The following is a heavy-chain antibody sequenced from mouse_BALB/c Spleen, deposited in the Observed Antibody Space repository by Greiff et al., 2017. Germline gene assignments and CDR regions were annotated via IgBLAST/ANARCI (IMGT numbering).Heavy chain of an antibody. D-gene: IGHD2-14*01. J-gene: IGHJ1*01. Sequence: EVKLMESGPGLVKPSQSLSLTCTVTGYSITSDYAWNWIRQFPGNKLEWMGYISYSGSTSYNPSLKSRISITRDTSKNQFFLQLNSVTTEDTATYYCARGVRRRGYFDVWGAGTTVTVSS. CDR2: ISYSGST. V-gene: IGHV3-2*02. CDR1: GYSITSDYA. CDR3: ARGVRRRGYFDV.